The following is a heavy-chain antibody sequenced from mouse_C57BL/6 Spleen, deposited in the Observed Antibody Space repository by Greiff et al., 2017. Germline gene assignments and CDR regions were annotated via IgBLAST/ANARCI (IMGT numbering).Heavy chain of an antibody. Sequence: VQLQQSGAELVKPGASVKMSCKASGYTFTSYWITWVKQRPGQGLEWIGDLYPGSGSTNYNEKFKSKATLTVDTSSSTAYMKLSSLTSEDSAVYYCARSEDYDAMDYWGQGTSVTVSS. CDR1: GYTFTSYW. V-gene: IGHV1-55*01. CDR3: ARSEDYDAMDY. J-gene: IGHJ4*01. CDR2: LYPGSGST.